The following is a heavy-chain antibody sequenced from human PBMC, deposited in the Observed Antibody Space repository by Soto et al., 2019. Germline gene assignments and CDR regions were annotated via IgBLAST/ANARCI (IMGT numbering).Heavy chain of an antibody. CDR2: IKSKTDGGTT. J-gene: IGHJ4*02. V-gene: IGHV3-15*01. D-gene: IGHD6-19*01. CDR1: GFTFSNAW. Sequence: GGSLRLSCAASGFTFSNAWMSWVRQAPGKGLEWVGRIKSKTDGGTTYYAAPVKGRFTISRDDSKTTLYLQMNSLKTDATAVYYCTTAPSSSGWYADYWGQGTLVTVSS. CDR3: TTAPSSSGWYADY.